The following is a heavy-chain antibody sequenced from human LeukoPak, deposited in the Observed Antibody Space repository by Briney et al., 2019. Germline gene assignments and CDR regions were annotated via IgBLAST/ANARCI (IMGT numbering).Heavy chain of an antibody. J-gene: IGHJ6*02. D-gene: IGHD5-18*01. CDR1: GYTFTSYY. CDR2: INPSGGST. V-gene: IGHV1-46*01. Sequence: GASVKVSCKASGYTFTSYYTHWVRQAPGQGLEWMGIINPSGGSTSYAQKFQGRVTMTRDTSTSTVYMELSSLRSEDTAVYYCARTAASNGYGYYYYGMDVWGQGTTVTVSS. CDR3: ARTAASNGYGYYYYGMDV.